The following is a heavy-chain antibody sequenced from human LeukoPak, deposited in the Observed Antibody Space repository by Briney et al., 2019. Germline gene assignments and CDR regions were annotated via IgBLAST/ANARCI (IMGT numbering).Heavy chain of an antibody. V-gene: IGHV3-53*01. J-gene: IGHJ4*02. D-gene: IGHD5-12*01. Sequence: GGSLRLSCTVSGFTVSSNSMSWVRQAPGKGLEWVSFIYSDNTHYSDSVKGRFTISRDNSKNTLYLQMNSLRAEDTAIYYCAKDDAWLRFLYWGQGTLVTVSS. CDR1: GFTVSSNS. CDR3: AKDDAWLRFLY. CDR2: IYSDNT.